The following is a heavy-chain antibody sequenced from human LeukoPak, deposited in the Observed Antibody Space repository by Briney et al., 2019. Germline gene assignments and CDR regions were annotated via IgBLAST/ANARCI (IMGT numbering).Heavy chain of an antibody. CDR1: GITFSYYS. D-gene: IGHD3-3*01. V-gene: IGHV3-48*04. CDR2: ISSTSRTI. J-gene: IGHJ3*02. Sequence: GGSLRLSCAVSGITFSYYSMNWVPQAPGKGLEWLSYISSTSRTIYYADSVKGRFTISRDNAKNSLYLQMNSLRAEDTAVYYCARDLGFLEWFNAFDIWGQGTMVTVSS. CDR3: ARDLGFLEWFNAFDI.